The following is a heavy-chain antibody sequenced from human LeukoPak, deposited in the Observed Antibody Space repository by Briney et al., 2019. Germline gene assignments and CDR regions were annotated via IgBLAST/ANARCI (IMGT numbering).Heavy chain of an antibody. J-gene: IGHJ4*02. Sequence: ASVKVSCKASGYTFTGYYMHWVRQAPGQGLEWMGRINPNSGGTNYAQKLQGRVTMTTDTSTSTAYMELRSLRSDDTAVYYCARDLTVQGVKLGYWGQGTLVTVSS. V-gene: IGHV1-2*06. CDR3: ARDLTVQGVKLGY. CDR2: INPNSGGT. CDR1: GYTFTGYY. D-gene: IGHD3-10*01.